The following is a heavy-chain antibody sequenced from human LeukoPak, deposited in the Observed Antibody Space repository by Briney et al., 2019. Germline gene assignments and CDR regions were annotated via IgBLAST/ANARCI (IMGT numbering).Heavy chain of an antibody. J-gene: IGHJ3*02. CDR3: AKGAERGSYYVAFDI. V-gene: IGHV3-9*01. Sequence: GRSLRLSCAASGFTFDDYAMHWVRQAPGKGLEWVSGISWNSGSIGYADSVKGRFTISRDNAKNSLYLQMNSLRAEDTALYYCAKGAERGSYYVAFDIWGQGTMVTVSS. D-gene: IGHD1-26*01. CDR2: ISWNSGSI. CDR1: GFTFDDYA.